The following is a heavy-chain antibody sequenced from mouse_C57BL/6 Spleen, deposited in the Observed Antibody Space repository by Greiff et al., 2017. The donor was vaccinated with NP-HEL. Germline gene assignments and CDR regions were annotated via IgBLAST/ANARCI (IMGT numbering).Heavy chain of an antibody. CDR2: ISSGGSYT. J-gene: IGHJ4*01. CDR1: GFTFSSYG. D-gene: IGHD3-3*01. Sequence: EVQVVESGGDLVKPGGSLKLSCAASGFTFSSYGMSWVRQTPDKRLEWVATISSGGSYTYYPDSVKGRFTISRDNAKNTLYLQMSSLKSEDTAMYYCAADYAMDYWGQGTSVTVSS. V-gene: IGHV5-6*01. CDR3: AADYAMDY.